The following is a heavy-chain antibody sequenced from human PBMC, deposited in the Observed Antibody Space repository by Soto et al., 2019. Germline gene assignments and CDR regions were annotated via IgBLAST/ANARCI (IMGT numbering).Heavy chain of an antibody. CDR3: TTDLDYYGSGASYYYYYGMDV. CDR2: IKSKTDGGTT. V-gene: IGHV3-15*01. Sequence: GGSLRLSCAASGFTFSNAWMSWVRQAPGKGLEWVGRIKSKTDGGTTDYAAPVKGRFTISRDDSKNTLYLQMNSLKTEDTAVYYCTTDLDYYGSGASYYYYYGMDVWGQGTTVTVSS. D-gene: IGHD3-10*01. CDR1: GFTFSNAW. J-gene: IGHJ6*02.